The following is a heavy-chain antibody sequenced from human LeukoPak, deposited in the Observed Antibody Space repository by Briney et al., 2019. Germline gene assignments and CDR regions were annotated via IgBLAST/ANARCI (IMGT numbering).Heavy chain of an antibody. CDR2: IDYSGST. CDR3: ARVTWYGLGSPWYFDY. J-gene: IGHJ4*02. V-gene: IGHV4-39*01. D-gene: IGHD3-10*01. CDR1: GGSISTSSYY. Sequence: PSETLSLTCTVSGGSISTSSYYWGWIRQPPGKGLEWIGTIDYSGSTYYNPSLKSRVTTSVDTSKNQFSLKLSSVTAADTAVYYCARVTWYGLGSPWYFDYWGQGTLVTVSS.